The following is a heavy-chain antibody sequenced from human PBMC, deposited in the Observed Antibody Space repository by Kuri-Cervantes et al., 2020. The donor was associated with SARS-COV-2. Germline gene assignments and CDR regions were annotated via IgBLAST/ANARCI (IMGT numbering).Heavy chain of an antibody. D-gene: IGHD6-13*01. CDR2: ISSSSSYI. CDR1: GFTFSSYS. Sequence: LSLTCAASGFTFSSYSMNWVRQAPGKGLEWVSSISSSSSYIYYADSVKGRFTISRDDSKNTLYLHMYSLRGEDTALYYCAKGLWYSSNWFYGGSWGQGTLVTVSS. CDR3: AKGLWYSSNWFYGGS. V-gene: IGHV3-21*04. J-gene: IGHJ5*02.